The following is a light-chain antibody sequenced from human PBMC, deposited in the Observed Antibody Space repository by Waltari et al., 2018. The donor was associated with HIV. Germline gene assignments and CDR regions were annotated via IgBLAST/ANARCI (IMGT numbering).Light chain of an antibody. CDR3: AAWDDSLSGRV. Sequence: QSVLSQPPSASGTPGQRVPLSCSGSSSNIGSNSVNWYQQLPGTAPKLLIYNNNERPSGVPDRFSGSRSGTSASLAISGLQSEDEADYYCAAWDDSLSGRVFGGGTKLTVL. CDR2: NNN. CDR1: SSNIGSNS. V-gene: IGLV1-44*01. J-gene: IGLJ2*01.